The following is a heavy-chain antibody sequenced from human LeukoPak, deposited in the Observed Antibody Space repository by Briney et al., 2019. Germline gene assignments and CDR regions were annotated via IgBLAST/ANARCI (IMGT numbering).Heavy chain of an antibody. D-gene: IGHD6-13*01. V-gene: IGHV1-2*02. Sequence: GASVKVSFTASGYTFTGYYMHWVRQAPGPGLEWMGWINPNSGGTNYAQKFQGRVTMTRDTSISTAYMELSRLRSDDTAVYYCARGGVSIAGAFDIWGQGTMVTVSS. CDR3: ARGGVSIAGAFDI. J-gene: IGHJ3*02. CDR1: GYTFTGYY. CDR2: INPNSGGT.